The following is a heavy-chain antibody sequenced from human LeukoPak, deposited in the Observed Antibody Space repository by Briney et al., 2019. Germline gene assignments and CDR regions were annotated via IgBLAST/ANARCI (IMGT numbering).Heavy chain of an antibody. CDR3: ARDVVGATELDY. CDR1: GFTFSSFT. Sequence: GGSLRLSCAASGFTFSSFTLNWVRQAPGKGLEWVSSISSSGSYIYYADSVKGRFTISRDNAKNSLYLQMNSLRAEDTAVYYCARDVVGATELDYWGQGALVTVSS. V-gene: IGHV3-21*01. D-gene: IGHD1-26*01. J-gene: IGHJ4*02. CDR2: ISSSGSYI.